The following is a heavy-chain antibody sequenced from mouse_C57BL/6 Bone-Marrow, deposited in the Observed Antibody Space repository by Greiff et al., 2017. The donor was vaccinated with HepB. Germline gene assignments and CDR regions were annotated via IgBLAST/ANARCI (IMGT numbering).Heavy chain of an antibody. CDR2: IDPENGDT. CDR3: TGYGSNFDY. V-gene: IGHV14-4*01. Sequence: VQLKQSGAELVRPGASVKLSCTASGFNIKDDYMHWVKQRPEQGLEWIGWIDPENGDTEYASKFQGKATITADTSSNTAYLQLSSLTSEDTAVYYCTGYGSNFDYWGQGTTLTVSS. D-gene: IGHD1-1*01. J-gene: IGHJ2*01. CDR1: GFNIKDDY.